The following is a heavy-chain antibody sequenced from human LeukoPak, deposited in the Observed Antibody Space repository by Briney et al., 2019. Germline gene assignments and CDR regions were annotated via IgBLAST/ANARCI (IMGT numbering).Heavy chain of an antibody. D-gene: IGHD6-13*01. CDR2: IYYSGFT. V-gene: IGHV4-59*08. J-gene: IGHJ4*02. Sequence: SETLSLTCSVSGGSISTYHWSWIRQSPRKGLEWIGYIYYSGFTNYNPSLNSRVTMSIDRTRNQFSLKLTSVTAADTAVYYCARGPGSSSWDYYFDLWGRGSVVTVSS. CDR1: GGSISTYH. CDR3: ARGPGSSSWDYYFDL.